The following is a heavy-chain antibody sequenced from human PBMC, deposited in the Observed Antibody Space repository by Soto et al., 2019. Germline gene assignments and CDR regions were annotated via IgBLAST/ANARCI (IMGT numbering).Heavy chain of an antibody. Sequence: EVQLVESGRGLVKPGGSLRLSCAASGFTFSSHSVNWVRQAPGKGLEWVSCITATSSFIYYADSVKGRFTISRDNAKHSLYLQMDSLRVEDTAVYYCARGAVVGIGYFDLWGRGTLVTVSS. CDR1: GFTFSSHS. J-gene: IGHJ2*01. V-gene: IGHV3-21*01. D-gene: IGHD6-19*01. CDR2: ITATSSFI. CDR3: ARGAVVGIGYFDL.